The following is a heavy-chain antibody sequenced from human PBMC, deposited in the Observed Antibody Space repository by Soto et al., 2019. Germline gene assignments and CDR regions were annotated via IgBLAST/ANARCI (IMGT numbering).Heavy chain of an antibody. V-gene: IGHV4-59*02. CDR3: ARVPSFFGSGNWIDP. J-gene: IGHJ5*02. CDR1: GGSVTSYS. CDR2: ISSTGST. D-gene: IGHD3-10*01. Sequence: SETLSLTCSVSGGSVTSYSWSWIRQPPGKGLEWIGYISSTGSTNYNPSLKSRVTISIDTSNSQFSLNMRSVTAADTAVFYCARVPSFFGSGNWIDPWGQGTLVTVSS.